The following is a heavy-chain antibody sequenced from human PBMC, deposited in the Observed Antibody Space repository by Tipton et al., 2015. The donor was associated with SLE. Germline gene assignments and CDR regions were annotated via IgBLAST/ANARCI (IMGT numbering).Heavy chain of an antibody. J-gene: IGHJ3*02. D-gene: IGHD3-10*01. CDR2: INHSGST. CDR3: ARVPDTMVRGRHAFDI. Sequence: LSLTCAVYGGSFSGYYWSWIRQPPGKGLEWIGEINHSGSTNYNPSLKSRVTISVDTSKNQFSLKLSSVTAADTAVYYCARVPDTMVRGRHAFDIWGQGTMVTVSS. CDR1: GGSFSGYY. V-gene: IGHV4-34*09.